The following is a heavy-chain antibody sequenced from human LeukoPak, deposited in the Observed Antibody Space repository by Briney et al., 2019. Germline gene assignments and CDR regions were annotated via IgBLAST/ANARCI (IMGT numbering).Heavy chain of an antibody. J-gene: IGHJ6*03. CDR1: GFTFSDYY. D-gene: IGHD4-11*01. CDR2: ISSSGSTI. Sequence: GGSLRLSCAASGFTFSDYYMSWIRQAPGKGLEWVSYISSSGSTIYYADSVKGRFTISRDNAKNSLYLQMNSLRAEDTAVYYCARVNYSNYQAYYYYHMDVWGKGTTVTVSS. V-gene: IGHV3-11*04. CDR3: ARVNYSNYQAYYYYHMDV.